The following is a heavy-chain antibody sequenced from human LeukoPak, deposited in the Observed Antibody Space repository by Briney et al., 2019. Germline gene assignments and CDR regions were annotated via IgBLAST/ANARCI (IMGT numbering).Heavy chain of an antibody. D-gene: IGHD2-8*01. V-gene: IGHV1-2*04. CDR2: INPNSGGT. Sequence: ASVKVSCKASGYTFTCYYMHWVRQAPGQGLEWMGWINPNSGGTNYAQKFQGWVTMTRDTSISTAYMELSRLRSDDTAVYYCARSTMVYASGDYWIGRDFDYWGQGTLVTVSS. CDR1: GYTFTCYY. CDR3: ARSTMVYASGDYWIGRDFDY. J-gene: IGHJ4*02.